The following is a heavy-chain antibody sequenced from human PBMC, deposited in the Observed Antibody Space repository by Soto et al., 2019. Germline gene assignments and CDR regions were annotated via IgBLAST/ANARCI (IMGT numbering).Heavy chain of an antibody. D-gene: IGHD3-10*01. V-gene: IGHV3-33*01. Sequence: AGGSLRLSCAASGFTFSSYGMHWVRQAPGKGLEWVAVIWYDGSNKYYADSVKGRFTISRDNSKNTLYLQMNSLRAEDTAVYYCARDFGVRGVQYYFDYWGQGTLVTVSS. CDR2: IWYDGSNK. CDR1: GFTFSSYG. J-gene: IGHJ4*02. CDR3: ARDFGVRGVQYYFDY.